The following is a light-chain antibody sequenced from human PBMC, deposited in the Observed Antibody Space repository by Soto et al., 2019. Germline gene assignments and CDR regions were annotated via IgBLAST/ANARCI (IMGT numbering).Light chain of an antibody. J-gene: IGLJ3*02. CDR2: VNSDGSH. CDR3: QTWGTGPWV. Sequence: VLTQSPSASASLGASVKLTCTLSSGHSNYAIAWHQQQPEKGPRYLMKVNSDGSHSKGDGIPDRFSGSSSGAERYLTISSLQSEDEADYYCQTWGTGPWVFGGGTKVTVL. V-gene: IGLV4-69*01. CDR1: SGHSNYA.